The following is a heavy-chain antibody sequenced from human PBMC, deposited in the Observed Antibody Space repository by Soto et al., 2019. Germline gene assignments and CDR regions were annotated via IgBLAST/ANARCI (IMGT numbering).Heavy chain of an antibody. CDR3: ARENRQVPAAILDYYGMDV. J-gene: IGHJ6*02. D-gene: IGHD2-2*02. V-gene: IGHV3-53*01. Sequence: GGSLRLSCAASGFTVSSNYMSWVRQAPGKGLEWVSVIYSGGSTYYADSVKGRFTISRDNSKNTLYLQMNSLRAEDTAVYYCARENRQVPAAILDYYGMDVWGQGTTVTVSS. CDR2: IYSGGST. CDR1: GFTVSSNY.